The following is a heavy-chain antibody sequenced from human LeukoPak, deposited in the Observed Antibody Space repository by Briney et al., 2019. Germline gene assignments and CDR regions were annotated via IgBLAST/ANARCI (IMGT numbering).Heavy chain of an antibody. Sequence: SVKVSCKASGGTFSSYTISWVRQAPGQGLEWMGRIIPILGIANYAQEFQGRATITADKSTSTAYMELSSLRSEDTAVYYCARVRFATPYYYMDVWGKGTTVTVSS. D-gene: IGHD3-3*01. CDR2: IIPILGIA. V-gene: IGHV1-69*02. CDR1: GGTFSSYT. CDR3: ARVRFATPYYYMDV. J-gene: IGHJ6*03.